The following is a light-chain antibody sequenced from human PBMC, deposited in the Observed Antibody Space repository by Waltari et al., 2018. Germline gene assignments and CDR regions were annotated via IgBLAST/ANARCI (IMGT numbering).Light chain of an antibody. CDR2: DVT. J-gene: IGLJ2*01. CDR3: CSYIGRAL. V-gene: IGLV2-11*01. Sequence: QSALTQPRSVSGSPGQSVTISCTGTSSDVGRFNYVAWYQHHPGRPPRLHIYDVTKRPSRVPDRVSGSKSGNTASLTISGLQDEDEADFYCCSYIGRALFGGGTKLTVL. CDR1: SSDVGRFNY.